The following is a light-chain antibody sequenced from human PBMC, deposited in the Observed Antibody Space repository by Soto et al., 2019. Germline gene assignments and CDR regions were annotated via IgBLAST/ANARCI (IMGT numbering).Light chain of an antibody. Sequence: QYALTQPASVSGSPGQSITISCTGTSSDVGAYNYVSWYQQHPGKAPKLMIYDVNIRPSGVSNRFSGSKSGNTASLTISGLQAEDEADYYCTSWTTSTTMKFGGGTKVTVL. CDR1: SSDVGAYNY. CDR2: DVN. J-gene: IGLJ2*01. CDR3: TSWTTSTTMK. V-gene: IGLV2-14*01.